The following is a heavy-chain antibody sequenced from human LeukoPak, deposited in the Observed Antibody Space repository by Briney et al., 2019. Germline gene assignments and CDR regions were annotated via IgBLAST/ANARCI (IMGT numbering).Heavy chain of an antibody. J-gene: IGHJ3*02. D-gene: IGHD3-9*01. Sequence: GGSLRLSCAASGFTFSSYAMSWVRQAPGKGLEWVSAISGSGGSTYYADSVKGRFTISRDNSKNTLYLQMNSLRAEDTAVYYCAKAPQLRYFDWFADAFDIWGQGTMVTVSS. CDR1: GFTFSSYA. CDR3: AKAPQLRYFDWFADAFDI. V-gene: IGHV3-23*01. CDR2: ISGSGGST.